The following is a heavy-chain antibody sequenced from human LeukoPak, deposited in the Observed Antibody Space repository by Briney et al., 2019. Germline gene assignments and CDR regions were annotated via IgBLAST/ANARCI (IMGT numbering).Heavy chain of an antibody. Sequence: SVKLSCKASRGTFSSYAISWVRLAPGQPLEWTGRIIPIFGLANYAQKLQGRVTITADKSTSTAYMELSSLRSEDTAVYYCATEGSTISYGMDVRGQGTTVTVSS. V-gene: IGHV1-69*04. J-gene: IGHJ6*02. CDR2: IIPIFGLA. CDR3: ATEGSTISYGMDV. D-gene: IGHD3-3*01. CDR1: RGTFSSYA.